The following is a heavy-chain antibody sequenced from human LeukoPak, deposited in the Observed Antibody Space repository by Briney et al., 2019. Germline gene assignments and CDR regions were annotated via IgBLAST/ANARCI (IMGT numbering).Heavy chain of an antibody. J-gene: IGHJ5*02. Sequence: PGGSLRLSRAASGFTFSSFWMHWVRQAPGKGLVWVSVINSDGYSTNYADSVKGRFTISRDNAKNTLYLQMNSLRAEDTAVYYCARDLRYCSNGVCHENRFDPWGQGTLVTVSS. D-gene: IGHD2-8*01. V-gene: IGHV3-74*01. CDR1: GFTFSSFW. CDR2: INSDGYST. CDR3: ARDLRYCSNGVCHENRFDP.